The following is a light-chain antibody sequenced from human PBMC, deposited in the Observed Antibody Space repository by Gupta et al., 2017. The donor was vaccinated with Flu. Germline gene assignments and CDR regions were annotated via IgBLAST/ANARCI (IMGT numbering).Light chain of an antibody. CDR1: NIDSKS. J-gene: IGLJ3*02. CDR2: EES. V-gene: IGLV3-21*03. Sequence: KTARITCEGNNIDSKSVHWYQQRPGQAHGLGVYEESDRPSGIPERCSGSNSGNTATLTVSGVEAGDEADYDWQVWDTSSGHSWVFGGGTKLTVL. CDR3: QVWDTSSGHSWV.